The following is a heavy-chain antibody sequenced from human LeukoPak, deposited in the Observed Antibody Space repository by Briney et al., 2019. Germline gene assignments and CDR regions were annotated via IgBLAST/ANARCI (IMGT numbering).Heavy chain of an antibody. CDR3: ARTLYIAAVPGGFDY. D-gene: IGHD6-13*01. CDR1: GYTFTGHY. V-gene: IGHV1-2*02. Sequence: ASVKVSCKASGYTFTGHYMHWVRQAPGQGLEWMGWVNPKNAGTNFAQRFQGRVTMTRDTSISTVYMELSRLRSDDTALYYCARTLYIAAVPGGFDYWGQGTLVTVSS. CDR2: VNPKNAGT. J-gene: IGHJ4*02.